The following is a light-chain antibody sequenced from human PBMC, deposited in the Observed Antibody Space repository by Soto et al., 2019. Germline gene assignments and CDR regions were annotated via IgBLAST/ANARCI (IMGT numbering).Light chain of an antibody. CDR2: GVS. CDR1: QRVASNY. CDR3: QQYGSSPLIT. V-gene: IGKV3-20*01. J-gene: IGKJ5*01. Sequence: EIVLTQSPGTLSLSPGERATLSCRASQRVASNYLAWYQEKPGQAPKFLIYGVSSRATGIPDRFSGSGSGTDFTLTISRLEPEDFAVYHCQQYGSSPLITFGQGTRLEIK.